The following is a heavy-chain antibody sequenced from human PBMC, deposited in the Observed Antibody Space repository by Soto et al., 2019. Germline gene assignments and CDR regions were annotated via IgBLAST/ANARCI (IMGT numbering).Heavy chain of an antibody. D-gene: IGHD3-10*01. J-gene: IGHJ4*02. CDR3: AKDKQAVSYYKSYFDY. CDR1: GFTFSSYA. Sequence: GGSLRLSCAASGFTFSSYAMSWVRQAPGKGLEWVSAISGSGGSTYYVDSVQFRFTITRDNSKNTLYLQMNSLRSEDVSVYYCAKDKQAVSYYKSYFDYWGQGTRVTVSS. V-gene: IGHV3-23*01. CDR2: ISGSGGST.